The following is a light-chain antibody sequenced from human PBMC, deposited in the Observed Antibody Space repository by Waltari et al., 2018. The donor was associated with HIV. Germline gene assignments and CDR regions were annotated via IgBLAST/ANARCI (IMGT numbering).Light chain of an antibody. Sequence: EIVMTQSPATLAVSPGERATLSCRASQTITSNLSWYQHKPGQAPRLLIFGASTRATGIPARFSGSGSVTDFTLTISSLQSEDFAIYYCQQYENWPPFTFGGGTRVEIK. CDR3: QQYENWPPFT. CDR1: QTITSN. V-gene: IGKV3-15*01. CDR2: GAS. J-gene: IGKJ4*01.